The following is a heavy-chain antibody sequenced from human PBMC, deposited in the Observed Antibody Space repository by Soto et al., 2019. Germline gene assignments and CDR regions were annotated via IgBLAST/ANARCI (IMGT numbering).Heavy chain of an antibody. CDR1: GFTFSSYA. J-gene: IGHJ6*02. D-gene: IGHD2-15*01. CDR3: AKSVLSPESEYCSGGSCYSVWYYYGMDV. Sequence: GGSLRLSCAASGFTFSSYAMSWVRQAPGKGLEWVSAISGSGGSTYYADSVKGRFTISRDNSKNTRYLQMNSLRAEDTAVYYCAKSVLSPESEYCSGGSCYSVWYYYGMDVWGQGTTVTVSS. CDR2: ISGSGGST. V-gene: IGHV3-23*01.